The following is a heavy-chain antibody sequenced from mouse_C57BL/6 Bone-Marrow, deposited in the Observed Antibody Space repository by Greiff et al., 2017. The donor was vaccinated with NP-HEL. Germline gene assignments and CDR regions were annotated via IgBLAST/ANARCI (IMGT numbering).Heavy chain of an antibody. J-gene: IGHJ4*01. Sequence: QVHVKQPGAELVKPGASVKMSCKASGYTFTSYWITWVKQRPGQGLEWIGDIYPGSGSTNYNEKFKSKATLTVDTSSSTAYMQLSSLTSEDSAVYYCANYYGYAMDYWGQGTSVTVSS. V-gene: IGHV1-55*01. CDR2: IYPGSGST. D-gene: IGHD2-1*01. CDR1: GYTFTSYW. CDR3: ANYYGYAMDY.